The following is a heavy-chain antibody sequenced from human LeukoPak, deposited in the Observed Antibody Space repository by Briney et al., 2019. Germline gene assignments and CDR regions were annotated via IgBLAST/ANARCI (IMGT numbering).Heavy chain of an antibody. CDR2: IISRTSGGAT. CDR1: GFSFSNAW. Sequence: GGSLRLSCTASGFSFSNAWMTWVRQAPGKGLEWVGRIISRTSGGATDYAAPVRGRFTISRDDSQNTLYLQMNSLKTEDTAVYYCTTYRYSYGVNGYSYFDYWGQGTPVTVSS. J-gene: IGHJ4*02. D-gene: IGHD3-22*01. CDR3: TTYRYSYGVNGYSYFDY. V-gene: IGHV3-15*01.